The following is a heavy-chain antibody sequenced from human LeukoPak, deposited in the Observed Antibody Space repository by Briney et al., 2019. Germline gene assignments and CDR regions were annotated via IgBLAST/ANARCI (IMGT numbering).Heavy chain of an antibody. CDR3: AKERYNWNDKGFDP. D-gene: IGHD1-20*01. V-gene: IGHV3-30*02. CDR2: IRYDGSNK. CDR1: GFTFSSYG. J-gene: IGHJ5*02. Sequence: GGSLRLSCAASGFTFSSYGMHWVRQAPGKGLEWVAFIRYDGSNKYYADSVKGRFTISRDNSKNTLYLQMNSLRAEDTAVYYCAKERYNWNDKGFDPWGQGTLVTVS.